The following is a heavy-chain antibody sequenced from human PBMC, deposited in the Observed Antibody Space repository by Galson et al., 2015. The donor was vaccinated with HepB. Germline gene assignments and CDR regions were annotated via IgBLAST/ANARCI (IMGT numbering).Heavy chain of an antibody. CDR2: IWYDGSNK. CDR3: ARGGGGTIAVAAFDY. J-gene: IGHJ4*02. D-gene: IGHD6-19*01. CDR1: GFTFSSYG. V-gene: IGHV3-33*08. Sequence: SLRLSCAASGFTFSSYGMHWVRQAPGKGLEWVAVIWYDGSNKYYADSVKGRFTISRDNSKNTLYLQMNSLRAEDTAVYYCARGGGGTIAVAAFDYWGQGTLVTVSS.